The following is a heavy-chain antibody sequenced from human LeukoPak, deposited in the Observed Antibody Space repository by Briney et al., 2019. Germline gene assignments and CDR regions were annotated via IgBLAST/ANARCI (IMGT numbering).Heavy chain of an antibody. CDR1: GYTFTDYY. D-gene: IGHD2-2*01. Sequence: ASVKVSCKASGYTFTDYYMQWVRQALGQGLEWMGWFNPNSGGTNYAQKFQGRVTMTRDTSISTAYMELSRLRSDDTAVYYCARGGLSSTSRFIDYWGQGTLVTVSS. V-gene: IGHV1-2*02. CDR3: ARGGLSSTSRFIDY. J-gene: IGHJ4*02. CDR2: FNPNSGGT.